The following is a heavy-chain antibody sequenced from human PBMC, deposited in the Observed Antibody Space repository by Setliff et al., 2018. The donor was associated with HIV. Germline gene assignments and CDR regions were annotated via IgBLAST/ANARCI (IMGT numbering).Heavy chain of an antibody. CDR1: GGSISSSSYY. V-gene: IGHV4-39*07. J-gene: IGHJ4*02. CDR2: IYYSGST. Sequence: KPSETLSLTCTVSGGSISSSSYYWGWIRQPPGQGLEWIGTIYYSGSTYYNTSLKSRVTISVDTSKNQFSLKLSSVTAADTAVYYCARGHYYDSSGYYSLDFDYWGQGTLVTVSS. CDR3: ARGHYYDSSGYYSLDFDY. D-gene: IGHD3-22*01.